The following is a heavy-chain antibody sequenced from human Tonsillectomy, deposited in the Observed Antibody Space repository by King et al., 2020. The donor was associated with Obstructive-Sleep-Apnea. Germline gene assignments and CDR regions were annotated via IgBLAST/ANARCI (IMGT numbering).Heavy chain of an antibody. CDR1: GYTFASYG. CDR3: AGDPSGSTYYEAYYYYGMDF. V-gene: IGHV1-18*04. D-gene: IGHD3-22*01. Sequence: VQLVESGAEVKKPGASVKVSCKASGYTFASYGISWVRQAPGQELEWMGWISTYNSNTNYAQKLQGRVTMTTDTSTSTAYMELRSLRSDDTAVYYCAGDPSGSTYYEAYYYYGMDFWGQGTTVTVSS. J-gene: IGHJ6*02. CDR2: ISTYNSNT.